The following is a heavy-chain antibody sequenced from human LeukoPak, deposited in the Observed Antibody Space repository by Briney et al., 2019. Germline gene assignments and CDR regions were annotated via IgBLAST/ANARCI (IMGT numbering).Heavy chain of an antibody. J-gene: IGHJ4*02. V-gene: IGHV4-39*07. CDR3: ARVSGFWSGYYYFDY. CDR1: GGSISSSSYY. D-gene: IGHD3-3*01. CDR2: IYYSGST. Sequence: SETLSLTCTVSGGSISSSSYYWGWIRQPPGKGLEWIGSIYYSGSTCYNPSLKSRVTISVDTSKNQFSLKLSSVTAADTAVYYCARVSGFWSGYYYFDYWGQGTLVTVSS.